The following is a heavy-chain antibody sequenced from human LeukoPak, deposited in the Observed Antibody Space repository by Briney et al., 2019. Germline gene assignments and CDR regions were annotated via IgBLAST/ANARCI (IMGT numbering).Heavy chain of an antibody. CDR2: INNDGSRT. CDR3: TRVLIGGARFFIP. D-gene: IGHD3-16*01. J-gene: IGHJ2*01. V-gene: IGHV3-74*01. CDR1: GFSFSGYW. Sequence: GGSLRLSCAASGFSFSGYWMHWARQAPGKGLVWVSRINNDGSRTGYDESVRGQFIIPRDNAKTTLYLQMSSLSAEDTTVHYCTRVLIGGARFFIPGARGP.